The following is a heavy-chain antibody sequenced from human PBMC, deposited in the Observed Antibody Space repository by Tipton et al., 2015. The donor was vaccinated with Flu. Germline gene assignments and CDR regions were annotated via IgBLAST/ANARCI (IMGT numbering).Heavy chain of an antibody. Sequence: LSLTCAASGFTVNIYYMSWVRQAPGKGLEWVSVIYSGGTTKYADSVKGRFTISRDISKNTVYLQMNSLRAEDTAVYYCARLQGDYWGQGTLVTVSS. CDR1: GFTVNIYY. V-gene: IGHV3-53*01. CDR2: IYSGGTT. J-gene: IGHJ4*02. CDR3: ARLQGDY.